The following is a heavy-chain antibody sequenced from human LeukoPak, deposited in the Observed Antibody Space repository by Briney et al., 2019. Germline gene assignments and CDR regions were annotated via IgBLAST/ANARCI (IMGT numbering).Heavy chain of an antibody. CDR3: AQAAIPGYYYGMDV. D-gene: IGHD7-27*01. V-gene: IGHV3-30-3*02. J-gene: IGHJ6*02. Sequence: GSLRLSCAASGFTFSSYAMHWVRQAPGKGLEWVAVISYDGSNKYYADSVKGRFTISRDNSKSTLYLQMNSLRAEDTAVYYCAQAAIPGYYYGMDVWGQGTTVTVSS. CDR1: GFTFSSYA. CDR2: ISYDGSNK.